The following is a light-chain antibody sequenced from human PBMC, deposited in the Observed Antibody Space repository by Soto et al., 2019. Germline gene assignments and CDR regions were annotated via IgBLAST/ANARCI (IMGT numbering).Light chain of an antibody. CDR3: QQYGRPLWT. CDR2: GES. CDR1: QSVTGTY. Sequence: DIVLTQSPGTLSLSPGDRATLSCRASQSVTGTYLAWYQQKPGQAPRLLIYGESIRATGIPDRFSGSGSGTDFTLTISRLEPEDFAVYYCQQYGRPLWTFGQGTKVEI. V-gene: IGKV3-20*01. J-gene: IGKJ1*01.